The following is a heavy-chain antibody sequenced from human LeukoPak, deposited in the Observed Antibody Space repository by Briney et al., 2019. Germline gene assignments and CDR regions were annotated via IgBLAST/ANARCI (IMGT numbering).Heavy chain of an antibody. D-gene: IGHD3-3*01. CDR1: GGSISSYY. V-gene: IGHV4-4*09. CDR3: ARTITIFGVVIKGWFDP. J-gene: IGHJ5*02. Sequence: PLETLSLTCTVSGGSISSYYWSWIRQPPGKGLEWIGYIYTSGSTNYNPSLKSRVTISVDTSKNQFSLKLSSVTAADTAVYYCARTITIFGVVIKGWFDPWGQGTLVTVSS. CDR2: IYTSGST.